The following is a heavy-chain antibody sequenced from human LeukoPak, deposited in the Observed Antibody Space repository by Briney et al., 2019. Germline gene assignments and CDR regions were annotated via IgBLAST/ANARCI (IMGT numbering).Heavy chain of an antibody. CDR3: AVAGRDYPNRLDS. Sequence: GGSLMQTCAASGFTFSTYGIHWVRQAPGKGLEWVAVISSDGSSDSYADSVRGRFTISRDNSKNTLSLQMNSLKPEDTGVYYCAVAGRDYPNRLDSWGQGTLVTVPS. V-gene: IGHV3-30*03. J-gene: IGHJ5*01. D-gene: IGHD4-17*01. CDR2: ISSDGSSD. CDR1: GFTFSTYG.